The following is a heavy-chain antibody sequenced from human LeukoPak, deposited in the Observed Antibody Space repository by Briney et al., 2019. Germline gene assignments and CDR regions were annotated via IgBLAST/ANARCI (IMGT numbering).Heavy chain of an antibody. J-gene: IGHJ3*02. Sequence: SETLSLTCAVYGGFFSGYYWSWIRQPPGKGLEWIGEINHSGSTNYNPSLKSRVTISVDTSKNQFSLKLSSVTAADTAVYYCARGMTSNFHIWGQGTMVTVSS. V-gene: IGHV4-34*01. D-gene: IGHD4-11*01. CDR1: GGFFSGYY. CDR2: INHSGST. CDR3: ARGMTSNFHI.